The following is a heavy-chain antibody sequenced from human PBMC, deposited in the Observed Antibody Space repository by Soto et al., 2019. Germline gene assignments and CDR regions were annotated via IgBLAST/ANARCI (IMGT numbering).Heavy chain of an antibody. CDR1: GFTFSSYA. D-gene: IGHD1-26*01. V-gene: IGHV3-23*01. CDR3: AKAGRELRYFDY. CDR2: ISGSGGST. J-gene: IGHJ4*02. Sequence: PGGSLRLSCAASGFTFSSYAMSWVRQAPGKWLEWVSAISGSGGSTYYADSVKGRFTISRDNSKNTLYLQMNSLRAEDTAVYYCAKAGRELRYFDYWGQGXLVTVYS.